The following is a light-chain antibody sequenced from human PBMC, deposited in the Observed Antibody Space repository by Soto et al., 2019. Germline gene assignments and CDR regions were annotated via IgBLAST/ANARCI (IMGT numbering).Light chain of an antibody. CDR2: GAS. V-gene: IGKV3-20*01. CDR3: QQYGSSYPWT. CDR1: QSVSSNY. J-gene: IGKJ1*01. Sequence: EIVLTQSPGTLSLSPGERATLSCRASQSVSSNYLAWYQQKPGQAPRLLIYGASSRVTCIPDRFSGSGSGTDFTLTIRRLEPEDFAVYYCQQYGSSYPWTFGQGTKVDIK.